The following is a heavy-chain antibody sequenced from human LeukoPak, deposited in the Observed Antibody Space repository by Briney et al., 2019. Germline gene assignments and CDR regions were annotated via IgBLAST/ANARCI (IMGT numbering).Heavy chain of an antibody. J-gene: IGHJ4*02. CDR3: ARGTGFYDSSGHYYWGYFDS. CDR1: GGSISSHY. D-gene: IGHD3-22*01. V-gene: IGHV4-59*11. CDR2: IYYSGNT. Sequence: SETLSLTCTVSGGSISSHYWSWFRQTPGERPEWIAFIYYSGNTNYNPSLKGRVTISIDSSKNQFSLKLSSVTAADTAIYYCARGTGFYDSSGHYYWGYFDSWGQGTLVPVSS.